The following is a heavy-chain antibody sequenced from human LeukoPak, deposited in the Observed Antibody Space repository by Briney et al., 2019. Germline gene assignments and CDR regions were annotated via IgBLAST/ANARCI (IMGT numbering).Heavy chain of an antibody. J-gene: IGHJ4*02. CDR1: GGSISRGGYS. CDR2: NYHSGRT. V-gene: IGHV4-30-2*01. CDR3: ARGHYGSGAFDY. D-gene: IGHD3-10*01. Sequence: SHNLSRTCAVSGGSISRGGYSWSWIRQPPCNGLQWIWYNYHSGRTSSNPSLKSPATISVDRSKNQFSLKLSSVTAADTAVYYCARGHYGSGAFDYWGQGTLVTVCS.